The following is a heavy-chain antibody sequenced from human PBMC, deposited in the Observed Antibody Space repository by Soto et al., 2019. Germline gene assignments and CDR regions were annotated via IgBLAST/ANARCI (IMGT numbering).Heavy chain of an antibody. CDR2: IYYSGST. V-gene: IGHV4-31*03. CDR3: ARDLTISSTDGPLDP. CDR1: GGSISSGGYY. J-gene: IGHJ5*02. Sequence: TLSLTCTVSGGSISSGGYYWSWIRQHPGKGLEWIGYIYYSGSTYYNPSLKSRVTILLGTSTSQFSLKVSSVTAADTAVYYCARDLTISSTDGPLDPWGHGTLVTVS. D-gene: IGHD1-1*01.